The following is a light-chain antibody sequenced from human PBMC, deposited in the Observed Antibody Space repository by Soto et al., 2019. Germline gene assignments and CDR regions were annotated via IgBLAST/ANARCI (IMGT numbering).Light chain of an antibody. CDR2: GAS. J-gene: IGKJ3*01. CDR1: LSVGSN. CDR3: QQYNKWPLFT. V-gene: IGKV3-15*01. Sequence: ETVMTQSPATLSVSPGERATLSCRASLSVGSNLAWYQQRPGQAPRLLLYGASTRATGIPVRFSGSGSGTEFALTISILQSEDFGFYYCQQYNKWPLFTFGPGTRVDMK.